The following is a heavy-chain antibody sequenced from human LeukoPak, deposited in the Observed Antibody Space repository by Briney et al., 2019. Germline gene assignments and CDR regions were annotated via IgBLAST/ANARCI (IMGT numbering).Heavy chain of an antibody. Sequence: GESLKISCKGSGYSFTSYWIGWVRPMPGKGLEWMGIIYPGDSDTRYSPSFQGQVTISADKSISTAHLQWSSLKASDTAMYYCARHEDVDDILTGYYLDYWGQGTLVTVSS. CDR3: ARHEDVDDILTGYYLDY. J-gene: IGHJ4*02. CDR1: GYSFTSYW. V-gene: IGHV5-51*01. CDR2: IYPGDSDT. D-gene: IGHD3-9*01.